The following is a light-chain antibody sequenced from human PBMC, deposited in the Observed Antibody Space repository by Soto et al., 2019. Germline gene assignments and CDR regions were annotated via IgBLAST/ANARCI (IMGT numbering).Light chain of an antibody. V-gene: IGKV1-5*01. Sequence: DIQMTQSPTTLSASVGDRVIITCRASQRMSAWLAWYQQKPGKPPQLLIYDASSLENGVPSRFSGSGSGTEFTLTISSLQPDDFATDYCQQYDTYPWTFGEGTKVDIK. CDR1: QRMSAW. CDR3: QQYDTYPWT. J-gene: IGKJ1*01. CDR2: DAS.